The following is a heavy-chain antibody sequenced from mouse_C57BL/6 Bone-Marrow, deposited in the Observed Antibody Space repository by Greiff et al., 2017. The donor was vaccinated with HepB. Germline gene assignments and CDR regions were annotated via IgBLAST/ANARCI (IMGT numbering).Heavy chain of an antibody. CDR3: ARWSYGNDFDWYFDV. D-gene: IGHD2-2*01. CDR1: GFTFSSYA. J-gene: IGHJ1*03. Sequence: DVMLVESGGGLVKPGGSLKLSCAASGFTFSSYAMSWVRQTPEKRLEWVATISDGGSYTYYPDNVKGRFTISRDNAKNNLYLQMSHLRSEDTDMYCCARWSYGNDFDWYFDVWGTGTTVTVSS. CDR2: ISDGGSYT. V-gene: IGHV5-4*03.